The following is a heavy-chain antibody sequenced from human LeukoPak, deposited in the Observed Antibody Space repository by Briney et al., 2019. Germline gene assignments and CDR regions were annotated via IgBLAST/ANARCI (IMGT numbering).Heavy chain of an antibody. CDR2: INPNSGGT. D-gene: IGHD4-17*01. CDR3: ARVSTTVTTVDY. CDR1: GYTFTGYY. J-gene: IGHJ4*02. Sequence: ASVTVSCTASGYTFTGYYMHWVRQAPGQGLEWMGWINPNSGGTNYAQKFQGRVTMTRDTSISTAYMELSRLRSDDTAVYYCARVSTTVTTVDYGGQGTLVTVSS. V-gene: IGHV1-2*02.